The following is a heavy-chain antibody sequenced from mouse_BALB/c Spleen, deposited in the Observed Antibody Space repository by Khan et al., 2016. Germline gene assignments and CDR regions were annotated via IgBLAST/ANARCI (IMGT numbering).Heavy chain of an antibody. Sequence: EVQLQESGPGLVKPSQSLSLTCTVTGYSITSEYAWNWIRQSPGNKLEWMGYISYSGVTSYNPSLKSRISITRDTSKNRSFLQLNSVTTEDTATYFCARSLLLRRYYFDCCDQGTALTVSS. CDR3: ARSLLLRRYYFDC. CDR2: ISYSGVT. J-gene: IGHJ2*01. CDR1: GYSITSEYA. V-gene: IGHV3-2*02. D-gene: IGHD3-2*02.